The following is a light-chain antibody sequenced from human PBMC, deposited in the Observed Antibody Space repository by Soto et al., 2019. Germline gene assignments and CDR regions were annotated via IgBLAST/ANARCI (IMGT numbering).Light chain of an antibody. CDR1: SSDVGGYNY. J-gene: IGLJ1*01. CDR2: EVS. V-gene: IGLV2-14*01. Sequence: QSALTQPASVSGSPGQSITISCTGTSSDVGGYNYVSWYQQHPGKAPKLMIYEVSNRPSGVSNRFSGSQSGNTASLTISGLQAEDKANYYCRSYTTSTTPLYVFGTGTKVTVL. CDR3: RSYTTSTTPLYV.